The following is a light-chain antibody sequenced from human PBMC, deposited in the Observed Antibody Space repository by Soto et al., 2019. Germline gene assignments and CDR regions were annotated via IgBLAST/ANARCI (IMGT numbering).Light chain of an antibody. Sequence: DIQLTQSPSLLSASVGDIVTIPVRASHDISTYLAWYQQKPGKAPKLMIYEASTLQSGVPSRFSGSGSGTEFTLTISGLLPEDFATYHCQQLNTLPFTFGQGTRLEIK. J-gene: IGKJ5*01. CDR3: QQLNTLPFT. V-gene: IGKV1-9*01. CDR1: HDISTY. CDR2: EAS.